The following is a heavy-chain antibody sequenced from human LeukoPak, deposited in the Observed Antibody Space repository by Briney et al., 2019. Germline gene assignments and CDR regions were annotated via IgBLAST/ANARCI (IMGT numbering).Heavy chain of an antibody. CDR1: GGSISSSSYY. D-gene: IGHD2-2*01. J-gene: IGHJ4*02. CDR3: VRDEGDIVVVPAAIGGWY. Sequence: PSETLSLTCTVSGGSISSSSYYWGWIRQPPGKGLEWIGSIYYSGSTYYNPSLKSRVTISVDTSKNQFSLKLSSVTAADTAVYYCVRDEGDIVVVPAAIGGWYWGQGTLVTVSS. CDR2: IYYSGST. V-gene: IGHV4-39*07.